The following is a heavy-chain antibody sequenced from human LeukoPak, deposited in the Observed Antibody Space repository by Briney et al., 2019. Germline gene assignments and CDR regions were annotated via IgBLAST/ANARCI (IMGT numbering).Heavy chain of an antibody. V-gene: IGHV3-48*03. CDR3: ARGLRHCSGGSCWWIDP. Sequence: GGSLRLSCAASGFTFSSYEMNWVRQAPAKGLEWVSYISSSGSTIYYADSVKGRFTISRDNAKNSLYLQMNSLRAEDTAVYYCARGLRHCSGGSCWWIDPWGQGTLVTVSS. CDR2: ISSSGSTI. D-gene: IGHD2-15*01. CDR1: GFTFSSYE. J-gene: IGHJ5*02.